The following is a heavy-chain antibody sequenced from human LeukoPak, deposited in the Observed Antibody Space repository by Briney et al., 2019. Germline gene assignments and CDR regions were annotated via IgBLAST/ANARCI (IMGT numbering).Heavy chain of an antibody. Sequence: GESLKISCKGSGYSFTSYWIGWVRQMPGKGLEWMGIIYPGDSDTRYSPSFQGQVTISADKSISTAYLQWSSLKASDTAMYYCARLAGAAAGTYPYYYGMDVWGQGTTATVSS. CDR2: IYPGDSDT. CDR1: GYSFTSYW. V-gene: IGHV5-51*01. CDR3: ARLAGAAAGTYPYYYGMDV. D-gene: IGHD6-13*01. J-gene: IGHJ6*02.